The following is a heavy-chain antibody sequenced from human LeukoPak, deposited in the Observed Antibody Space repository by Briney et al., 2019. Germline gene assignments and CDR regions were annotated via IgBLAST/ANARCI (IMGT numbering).Heavy chain of an antibody. J-gene: IGHJ6*03. V-gene: IGHV3-48*01. D-gene: IGHD3-22*01. CDR3: AKGAEEGVVITSVYYYYMDV. CDR1: GFTFSSYS. CDR2: ISSLSGTI. Sequence: GGSLRLSCAASGFTFSSYSMNWVRQAPGEGLEWVSYISSLSGTIYYADSVKGRFTISRDNSKNTMYLQMNSLRAEDTAVYYCAKGAEEGVVITSVYYYYMDVWGKGTTVTISS.